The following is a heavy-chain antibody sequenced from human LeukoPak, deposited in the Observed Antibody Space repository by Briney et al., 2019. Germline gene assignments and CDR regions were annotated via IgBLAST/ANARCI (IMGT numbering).Heavy chain of an antibody. CDR2: IYSGGST. V-gene: IGHV3-66*01. CDR1: GFTFTNYA. D-gene: IGHD6-25*01. CDR3: ARAPRIAAADLYYFDN. Sequence: GGSLRLSCAASGFTFTNYAMSWVRQAPGKGLEWVSDIYSGGSTYYADSVKGRFSISRDKSKNTLYLQMNSLRVEDTAVYYCARAPRIAAADLYYFDNWGQGILVTVSS. J-gene: IGHJ4*02.